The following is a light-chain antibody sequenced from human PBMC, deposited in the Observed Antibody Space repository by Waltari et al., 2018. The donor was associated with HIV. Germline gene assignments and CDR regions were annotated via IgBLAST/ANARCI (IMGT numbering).Light chain of an antibody. Sequence: QLVLTQSPSASASLGASVKLTCTLSSAHSSYAIAWHPQQPEKGPRYLMKVNSDGSHSKGDGIPDRFSGSSPGAERYLTISSLQSEDEADYHCQTWGSGIVVFGAGTKLTVL. V-gene: IGLV4-69*02. CDR1: SAHSSYA. J-gene: IGLJ2*01. CDR2: VNSDGSH. CDR3: QTWGSGIVV.